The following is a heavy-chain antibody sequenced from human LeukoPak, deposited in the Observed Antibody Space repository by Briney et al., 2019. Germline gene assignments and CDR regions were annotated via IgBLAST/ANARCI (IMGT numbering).Heavy chain of an antibody. CDR3: ARDYSSGWFDY. J-gene: IGHJ4*02. D-gene: IGHD6-19*01. Sequence: GGSLRLSCAASGFTFSSYSMNWVRQAPGKGLEWVSSISSSSSYIYYADSVKGRFTISRDNAKNSLYLQMNSPRAEDTAVYYCARDYSSGWFDYWGQGTLVTVSS. V-gene: IGHV3-21*01. CDR1: GFTFSSYS. CDR2: ISSSSSYI.